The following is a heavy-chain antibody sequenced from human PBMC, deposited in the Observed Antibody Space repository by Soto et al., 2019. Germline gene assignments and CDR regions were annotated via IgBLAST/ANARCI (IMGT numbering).Heavy chain of an antibody. CDR1: GFTISGKKY. CDR3: ATWNEREHAYDV. Sequence: DVQLVESGGGLIQPGESLRLSCAAFGFTISGKKYVAWVRQAPGKGLEWVSALYDLDGSFYAASVKGRFTTSSDSSKTTVYLQMNDLRPDDTAVYYCATWNEREHAYDVWGQGTTVTGSS. V-gene: IGHV3-53*01. CDR2: LYDLDGS. D-gene: IGHD1-1*01. J-gene: IGHJ3*01.